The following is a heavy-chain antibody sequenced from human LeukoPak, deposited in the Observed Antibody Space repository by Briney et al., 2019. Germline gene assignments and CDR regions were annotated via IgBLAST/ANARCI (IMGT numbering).Heavy chain of an antibody. D-gene: IGHD1-26*01. CDR3: ARKGSGTYAFDC. CDR2: IYYSGST. J-gene: IGHJ4*02. CDR1: GGSISSYY. V-gene: IGHV4-59*01. Sequence: SETLSLTCTVSGGSISSYYWSWIRQPPGKGLEWIGYIYYSGSTNYNPSLKSRVTISVDTSKNQFSLKLGSVTAADTAVYYCARKGSGTYAFDCWGQGTLVTVSS.